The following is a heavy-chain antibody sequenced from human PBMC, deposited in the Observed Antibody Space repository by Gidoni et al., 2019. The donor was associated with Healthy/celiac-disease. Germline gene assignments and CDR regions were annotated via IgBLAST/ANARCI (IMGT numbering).Heavy chain of an antibody. D-gene: IGHD4-17*01. J-gene: IGHJ5*02. CDR3: ASHDPETTGFDP. CDR1: GYSFTSYW. CDR2: IDPSDSYT. Sequence: EVHLVHSGAEVQKPGESLRISCTVSGYSFTSYWISWVRQMPGKGLEWMGRIDPSDSYTNYSPSFQGHVTISADKSISTAYLQWSSLKASDTAMYYCASHDPETTGFDPWGQGTLVTVSS. V-gene: IGHV5-10-1*01.